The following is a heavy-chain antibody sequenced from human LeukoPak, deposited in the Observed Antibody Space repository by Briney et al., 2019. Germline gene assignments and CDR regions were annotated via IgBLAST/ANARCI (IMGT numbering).Heavy chain of an antibody. CDR1: GGSISSGDYY. J-gene: IGHJ4*02. V-gene: IGHV4-30-4*08. CDR2: IYYSGST. Sequence: PSETLSLTCTVSGGSISSGDYYWSWFRQPPGKGLEWIGYIYYSGSTYYNPSLKSRVTISVDTSKNQFSLKLTSVTAADTAVYYCARDYPSGGSWILGYWGQGTLVTVSS. CDR3: ARDYPSGGSWILGY. D-gene: IGHD2-15*01.